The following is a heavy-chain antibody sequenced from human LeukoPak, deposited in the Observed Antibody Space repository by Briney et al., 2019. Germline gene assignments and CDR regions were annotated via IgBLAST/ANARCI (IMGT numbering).Heavy chain of an antibody. CDR3: ARVLSVAGTVDY. CDR1: GFTVSSNY. J-gene: IGHJ4*02. D-gene: IGHD6-19*01. CDR2: IYSGGST. V-gene: IGHV3-53*01. Sequence: GGSLRLSCAASGFTVSSNYMSWVRQAPGKGLEWVSVIYSGGSTYYADSVKGRFTISRDNSKNTLYLQMNSLRAEDTAVYYCARVLSVAGTVDYWGQGTLVTVSP.